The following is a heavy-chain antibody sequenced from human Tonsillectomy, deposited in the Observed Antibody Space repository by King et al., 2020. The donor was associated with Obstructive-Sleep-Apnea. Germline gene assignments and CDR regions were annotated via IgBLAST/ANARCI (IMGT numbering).Heavy chain of an antibody. CDR2: ISWNSGSI. J-gene: IGHJ6*02. D-gene: IGHD3-22*01. CDR3: AKDISYDSSGYDYYYYGMDV. CDR1: GFTFDDYA. Sequence: VQLVESGGGLVQPGRSLRLSCAASGFTFDDYAMHWVRQAPGKGLEWVSGISWNSGSIGYADSVKGRFTISRDNAKNSLYLQMNSLRAEDTALYYCAKDISYDSSGYDYYYYGMDVWGQGTTVTVSS. V-gene: IGHV3-9*01.